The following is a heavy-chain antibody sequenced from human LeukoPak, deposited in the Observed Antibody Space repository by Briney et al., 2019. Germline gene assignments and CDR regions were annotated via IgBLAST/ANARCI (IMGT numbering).Heavy chain of an antibody. J-gene: IGHJ3*02. D-gene: IGHD3-10*01. CDR2: IYHSGST. Sequence: PSQTLSLTCAVSGGSISSGGYSWSWIRQPPGKGLEWIGYIYHSGSTNYNPSLKSRVTISVDTSKNQFSLKLSSVTAADTAVYYCARDPSPLGGSGSFDAFDIWGQGTMVTVSS. V-gene: IGHV4-30-2*01. CDR1: GGSISSGGYS. CDR3: ARDPSPLGGSGSFDAFDI.